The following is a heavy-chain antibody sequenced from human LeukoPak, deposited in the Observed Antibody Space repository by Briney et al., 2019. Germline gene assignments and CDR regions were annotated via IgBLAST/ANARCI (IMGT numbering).Heavy chain of an antibody. Sequence: GGSLRLSCAASGFTFSLSWMHWVRQAPGKGLEWVSSINYDARSRTYADFVKGRLTISRDNAENTLFLQMNSLRVEDSAIYSCVRGAGPGTPFDWGQGILVTVSS. CDR1: GFTFSLSW. D-gene: IGHD1-1*01. CDR2: INYDARSR. V-gene: IGHV3-74*01. J-gene: IGHJ1*01. CDR3: VRGAGPGTPFD.